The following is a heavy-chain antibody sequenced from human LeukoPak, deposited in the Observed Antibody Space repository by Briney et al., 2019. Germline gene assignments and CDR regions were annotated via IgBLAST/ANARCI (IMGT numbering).Heavy chain of an antibody. J-gene: IGHJ5*02. CDR2: IKSKSDGGTT. CDR3: TTTWIRRPRFDP. V-gene: IGHV3-15*01. D-gene: IGHD5-18*01. Sequence: PGGSLRLSCATSGFTFSNAWMSWVRQAPGKGLEWVGRIKSKSDGGTTDYAAPVKGRFTVSRDDSKDTLYLQMNSLKTEGTAVYYCTTTWIRRPRFDPWGQGTLVTVSS. CDR1: GFTFSNAW.